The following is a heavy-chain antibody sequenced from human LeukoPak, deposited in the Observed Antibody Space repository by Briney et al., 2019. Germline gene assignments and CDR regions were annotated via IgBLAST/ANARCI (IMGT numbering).Heavy chain of an antibody. D-gene: IGHD4-23*01. J-gene: IGHJ4*02. Sequence: SETLSLTCTVSGGSISSYYWSWIRQPPGKGLEWIGYIYYSGSTNYNPSLKSRVIISVDTSKNQFSLKLSPVTAADTAVYFCARLGVDYSGNIIKYYFDYWGQGTLVTVSS. CDR2: IYYSGST. CDR1: GGSISSYY. V-gene: IGHV4-59*01. CDR3: ARLGVDYSGNIIKYYFDY.